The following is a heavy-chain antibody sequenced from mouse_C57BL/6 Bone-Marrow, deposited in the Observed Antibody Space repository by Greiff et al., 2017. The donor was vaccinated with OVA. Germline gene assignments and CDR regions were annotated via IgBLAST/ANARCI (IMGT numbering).Heavy chain of an antibody. V-gene: IGHV1-59*01. Sequence: QVQLQQPGAELVRPGTSVKLSCKASGYTFTSYWMHWVKQRPGQGLAWIGVIDPSDSYTNYNQKFKGKATLTVDTSSSTAYMQLSSLTSEDSAVYYCARSGWDRYFDVWGTGTTVTVSS. CDR3: ARSGWDRYFDV. J-gene: IGHJ1*03. CDR1: GYTFTSYW. D-gene: IGHD4-1*01. CDR2: IDPSDSYT.